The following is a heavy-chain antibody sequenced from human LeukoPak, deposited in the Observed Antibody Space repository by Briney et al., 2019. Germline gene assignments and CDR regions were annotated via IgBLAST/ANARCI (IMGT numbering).Heavy chain of an antibody. CDR2: ISSSSSYI. CDR3: ARDFNYYDSSGYPHWYFDL. J-gene: IGHJ2*01. D-gene: IGHD3-22*01. V-gene: IGHV3-21*01. CDR1: GFTFSSYS. Sequence: GGSLRLSCAASGFTFSSYSMNWVRQAPGKGLEWVSSISSSSSYIYYADSVKGRFTISRDNAKNSLYLQMNSLRAEDTAVYYCARDFNYYDSSGYPHWYFDLCGRGTLVTVSS.